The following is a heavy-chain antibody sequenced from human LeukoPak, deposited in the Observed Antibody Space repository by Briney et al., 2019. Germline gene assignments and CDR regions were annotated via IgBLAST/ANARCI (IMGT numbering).Heavy chain of an antibody. J-gene: IGHJ6*02. D-gene: IGHD6-6*01. CDR2: INHSGST. CDR3: ARSTAARLRYYYYGMDV. CDR1: GGSFSGYY. Sequence: PSETLSLTCAVYGGSFSGYYWSWIRQPPGKGLEWIGEINHSGSTNYNPSLKSRVTISVDTSKNQFSLKLSSVTAADTAVYYCARSTAARLRYYYYGMDVWGQGTTVTVSS. V-gene: IGHV4-34*01.